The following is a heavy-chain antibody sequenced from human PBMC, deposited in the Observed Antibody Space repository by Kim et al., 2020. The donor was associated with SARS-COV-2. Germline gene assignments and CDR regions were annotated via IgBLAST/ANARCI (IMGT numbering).Heavy chain of an antibody. CDR3: ATYSSSGNYYYGMDV. D-gene: IGHD6-13*01. V-gene: IGHV1-18*04. CDR2: ISAYNGNT. J-gene: IGHJ6*02. Sequence: ASVKVSCKASGYTFTSYGISWVRQAPGQGLEWMGWISAYNGNTNYAQKLQGRVTMTTDTSTSTAYMELRSLRSDDTAVYYCATYSSSGNYYYGMDVWGQGTTVTVSS. CDR1: GYTFTSYG.